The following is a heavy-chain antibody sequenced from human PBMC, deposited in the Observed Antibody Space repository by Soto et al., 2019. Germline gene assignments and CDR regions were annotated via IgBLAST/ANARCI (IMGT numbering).Heavy chain of an antibody. D-gene: IGHD6-19*01. CDR1: GGSISSYY. V-gene: IGHV4-59*01. Sequence: SETLSLTCTVSGGSISSYYWSWIRQPPGKGLEWIGYIYYSGSTDYDPSLKSRVTISVDTSKNQFSLKLSSVTAADTAIYYCARDAFEVSGLDYWGQGTPVTVSS. CDR2: IYYSGST. J-gene: IGHJ4*02. CDR3: ARDAFEVSGLDY.